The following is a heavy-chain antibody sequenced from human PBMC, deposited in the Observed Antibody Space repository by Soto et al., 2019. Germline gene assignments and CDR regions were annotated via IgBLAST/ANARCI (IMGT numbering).Heavy chain of an antibody. CDR2: ISYDGSNK. V-gene: IGHV3-30*18. D-gene: IGHD2-8*01. J-gene: IGHJ6*01. CDR1: GFTFSSYG. CDR3: AKGGSIANEKPGKYYYYGMDV. Sequence: QVQLVESGGGVVQSGRSLRLSCAASGFTFSSYGMHWVRQAPGKGLEWVAVISYDGSNKYYADSVKGRFTISRDNSKNTLYLQMNSLRAEDTAVYYCAKGGSIANEKPGKYYYYGMDVW.